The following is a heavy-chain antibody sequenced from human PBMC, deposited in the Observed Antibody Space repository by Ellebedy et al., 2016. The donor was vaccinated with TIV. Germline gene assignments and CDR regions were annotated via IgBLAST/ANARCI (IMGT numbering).Heavy chain of an antibody. D-gene: IGHD2-21*02. CDR2: TYAGGTT. CDR3: ARDQGANCGDDCFSGWFDP. V-gene: IGHV3-53*01. CDR1: GFSITSNY. Sequence: PGGSLRLSCTASGFSITSNYMTWVRQTPGKGLEWVSVTYAGGTTYYAGPVEGRFPISRDTSKTTLYLQMNSLRVEDTAVYYCARDQGANCGDDCFSGWFDPWGQGTLVTVSS. J-gene: IGHJ5*02.